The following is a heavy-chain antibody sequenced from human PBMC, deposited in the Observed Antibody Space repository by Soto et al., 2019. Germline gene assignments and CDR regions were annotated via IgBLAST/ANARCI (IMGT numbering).Heavy chain of an antibody. CDR2: IYYSGST. CDR1: GGSISSYY. J-gene: IGHJ6*04. D-gene: IGHD1-7*01. CDR3: ARDVQARGTHDYYYYGMYV. V-gene: IGHV4-59*01. Sequence: PSETLSLTCTVSGGSISSYYWSWIRQPPGKGLEWIGYIYYSGSTNYNPSLKSRVTISVDTSKNQFSLKLSSVTAADTAVYYCARDVQARGTHDYYYYGMYVCVKGTKVTVS.